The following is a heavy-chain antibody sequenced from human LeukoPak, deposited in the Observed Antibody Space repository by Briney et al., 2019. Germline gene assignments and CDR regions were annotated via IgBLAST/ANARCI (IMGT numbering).Heavy chain of an antibody. J-gene: IGHJ4*02. V-gene: IGHV1-69*05. CDR1: GGAFSSYA. CDR2: IIPIFGTA. D-gene: IGHD3-10*01. Sequence: GASVKVSCKASGGAFSSYAISWVRQAPGQGLEWMGGIIPIFGTANYAQKFQGRVTITTDESTSTAYMELSSLRSEDTAVYYCARLSPHGSGSSFDYWGQGTLVTVSS. CDR3: ARLSPHGSGSSFDY.